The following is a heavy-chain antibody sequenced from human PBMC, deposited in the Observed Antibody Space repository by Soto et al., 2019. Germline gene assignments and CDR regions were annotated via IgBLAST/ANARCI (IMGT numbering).Heavy chain of an antibody. CDR3: ARGDLSSGWSRTTDY. V-gene: IGHV1-2*04. J-gene: IGHJ4*02. CDR2: INPNSGGT. Sequence: VSVKVSCKASGYTFTGYYMHWVRQAPGQGLEWMGWINPNSGGTNYAQKFQGWVTMTRDTSISTAYMELSRLRSDDTAVYYCARGDLSSGWSRTTDYWGQGTLVTVSS. CDR1: GYTFTGYY. D-gene: IGHD6-19*01.